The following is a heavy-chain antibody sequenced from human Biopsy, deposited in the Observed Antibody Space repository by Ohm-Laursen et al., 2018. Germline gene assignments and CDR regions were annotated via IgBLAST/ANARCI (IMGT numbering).Heavy chain of an antibody. CDR2: IYNSGGT. CDR3: ARGEAGVYDALDI. J-gene: IGHJ3*02. D-gene: IGHD5/OR15-5a*01. V-gene: IGHV4-59*01. CDR1: GGSMSSYY. Sequence: GTLSLTCCVSGGSMSSYYWTWIRQPPGKGLEWIGYIYNSGGTNYSPSLKSRVTISVAVDTSKSQFSLRLSSVTAADTAMYYCARGEAGVYDALDIWGQGTMVIVSS.